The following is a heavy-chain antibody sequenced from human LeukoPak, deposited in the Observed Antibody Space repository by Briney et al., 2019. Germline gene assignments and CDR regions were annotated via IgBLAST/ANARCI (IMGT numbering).Heavy chain of an antibody. Sequence: PGGSLRLSCAASGFTFSTYAMSWVRQAPGKGLEWVSSISGLSTHIYYGDSVKGGFSISKDNAKNSVSLQMNSLGVEDTAIYYCGRAFPPLRTSSAGDLWGQGILVTVSS. CDR1: GFTFSTYA. J-gene: IGHJ4*02. V-gene: IGHV3-21*01. CDR2: ISGLSTHI. CDR3: GRAFPPLRTSSAGDL. D-gene: IGHD3-16*01.